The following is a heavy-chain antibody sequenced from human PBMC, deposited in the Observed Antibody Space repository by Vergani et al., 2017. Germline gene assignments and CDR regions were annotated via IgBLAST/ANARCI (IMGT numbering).Heavy chain of an antibody. D-gene: IGHD6-13*01. V-gene: IGHV1-69*04. CDR2: IIPILGIA. Sequence: QVQLVQSGAEVKKPGSSVKVSCKASGGTFSSYAISWVRQAPGQGLEWMGRIIPILGIANYAQKFQGRVTITADKSTSTAYMELSSLRSEDTAVYYCAKDRYSSSWLGLRYYYYMDVWGKGP. CDR3: AKDRYSSSWLGLRYYYYMDV. CDR1: GGTFSSYA. J-gene: IGHJ6*03.